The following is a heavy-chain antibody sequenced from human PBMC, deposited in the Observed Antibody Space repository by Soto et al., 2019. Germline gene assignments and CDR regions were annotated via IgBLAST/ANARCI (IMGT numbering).Heavy chain of an antibody. CDR2: ISSGSSTM. CDR3: ASLLSGSYNY. Sequence: GGSLRLSCAASGFTFNTYSMNWVRQAPGKGLEWVSYISSGSSTMYYADSVKGRFTTSRDNARNSLYLQMNSLRDDDTAVYYCASLLSGSYNYWGRGTLVTVSS. CDR1: GFTFNTYS. V-gene: IGHV3-48*02. D-gene: IGHD1-26*01. J-gene: IGHJ4*02.